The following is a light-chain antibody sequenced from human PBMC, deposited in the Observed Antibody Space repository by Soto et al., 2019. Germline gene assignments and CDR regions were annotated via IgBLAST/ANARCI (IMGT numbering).Light chain of an antibody. CDR2: KAS. Sequence: DLQMTQSPSTLSASVGDRVTITCRASQTIGCLLAWYQQKAGTAPKLLIYKASTLESGVPSRFSGSRSGTEFTLTISSLQPDDFATYYCQHYNSYPPMYTFGQGTKLEI. V-gene: IGKV1-5*03. CDR1: QTIGCL. J-gene: IGKJ2*01. CDR3: QHYNSYPPMYT.